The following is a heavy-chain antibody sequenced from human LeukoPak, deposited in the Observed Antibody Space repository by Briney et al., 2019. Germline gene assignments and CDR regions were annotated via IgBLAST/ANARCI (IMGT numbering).Heavy chain of an antibody. CDR3: AEARYDGAFDI. D-gene: IGHD3-3*01. Sequence: GGSLRLSCAASGFTFSSYSMNWVRQAPGKGLGWVSSISSSSSYIYYADSVKGRFTISRDNAKNSLYLQMNSLRAEDTAVYYCAEARYDGAFDIWGQGTMVTVSS. V-gene: IGHV3-21*01. CDR1: GFTFSSYS. J-gene: IGHJ3*02. CDR2: ISSSSSYI.